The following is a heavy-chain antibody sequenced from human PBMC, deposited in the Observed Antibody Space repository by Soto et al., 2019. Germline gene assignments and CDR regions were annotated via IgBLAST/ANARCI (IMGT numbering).Heavy chain of an antibody. CDR3: ARERSSLVTSGSYFHY. D-gene: IGHD3-10*01. J-gene: IGHJ4*02. Sequence: QVQLMESGGGVVQPGRSLRLSCVASGFTFSTYAMHWVRQAPGKGLEWVALIWYDGSNKYYADSVKGRFTISRDNSKNTLYLQMNSLRADDTGVYYCARERSSLVTSGSYFHYWRQGTPVTVSS. CDR2: IWYDGSNK. V-gene: IGHV3-33*01. CDR1: GFTFSTYA.